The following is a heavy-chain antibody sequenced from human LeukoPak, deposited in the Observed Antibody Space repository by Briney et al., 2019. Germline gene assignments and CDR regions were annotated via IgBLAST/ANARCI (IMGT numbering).Heavy chain of an antibody. V-gene: IGHV3-23*01. CDR3: AKAPYGSGSYYVNL. D-gene: IGHD3-10*01. CDR2: IRGAGDIT. CDR1: GITFSNYG. Sequence: SGGSLRLSCVTSGITFSNYGMSWVRQAPGKGLEWVSAIRGAGDITDYADSVKGRFTISRDNSKNMLCLQMSSLRAEDTAIYYCAKAPYGSGSYYVNLWGQGTLVTVYS. J-gene: IGHJ5*02.